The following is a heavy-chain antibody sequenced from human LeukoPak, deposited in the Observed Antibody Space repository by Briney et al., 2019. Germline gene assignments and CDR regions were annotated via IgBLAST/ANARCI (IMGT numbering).Heavy chain of an antibody. CDR1: GGSISSGGYY. D-gene: IGHD4-23*01. J-gene: IGHJ4*02. CDR2: IYYSGST. Sequence: SQTLSLTCTVSGGSISSGGYYWSWIRQHPGKGLEWIGYIYYSGSTYYNPSLKSRVTISVDTSKNQFSLKLSSVTAADTAVYYCARRSDYGGIDYWGQGTLVTVSS. V-gene: IGHV4-31*03. CDR3: ARRSDYGGIDY.